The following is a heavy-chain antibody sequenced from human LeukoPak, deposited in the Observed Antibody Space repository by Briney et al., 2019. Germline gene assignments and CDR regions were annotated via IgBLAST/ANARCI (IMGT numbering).Heavy chain of an antibody. D-gene: IGHD2-21*01. Sequence: GESLRLSCAASGFTFSPYTMNWVRQAPGKGLEWVSSISSSSTSIYYADSLKGRFTISRDNAKNSVYLQMNSLTAEDTAVYYCARDHSYYFDYWGQGTLVTV. CDR3: ARDHSYYFDY. V-gene: IGHV3-21*01. CDR1: GFTFSPYT. CDR2: ISSSSTSI. J-gene: IGHJ4*02.